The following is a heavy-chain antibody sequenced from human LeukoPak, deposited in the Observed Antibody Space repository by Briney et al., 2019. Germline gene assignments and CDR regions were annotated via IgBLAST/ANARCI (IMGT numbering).Heavy chain of an antibody. CDR1: GFTFSNYW. V-gene: IGHV3-7*01. J-gene: IGHJ4*02. Sequence: GGSLRLSCAASGFTFSNYWMNWARQAPGKGLEWVANIKEDGSDKYYVDSVKGRFSISKDNAKNSLYLQMNSLRVEDTAVYYCVPLNWNPPGDFDRWGQGTLVTVSS. CDR3: VPLNWNPPGDFDR. D-gene: IGHD1-20*01. CDR2: IKEDGSDK.